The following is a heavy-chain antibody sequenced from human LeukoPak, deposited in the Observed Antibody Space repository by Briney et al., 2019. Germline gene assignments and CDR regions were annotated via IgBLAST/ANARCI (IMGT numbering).Heavy chain of an antibody. CDR2: IYSGGST. V-gene: IGHV3-53*01. CDR1: GFTFSSYW. D-gene: IGHD6-6*01. Sequence: GGSLRLSCAASGFTFSSYWMHWVRQAPGKGLEWVSVIYSGGSTYYADSVKGRFTISRDNSKNTLYLQMNSLRAEDTAVYYCASGTAARQIFTGFDYWGQGTLVTVSS. CDR3: ASGTAARQIFTGFDY. J-gene: IGHJ4*02.